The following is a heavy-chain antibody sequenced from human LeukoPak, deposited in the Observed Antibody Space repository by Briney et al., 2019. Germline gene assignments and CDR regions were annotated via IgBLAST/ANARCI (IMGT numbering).Heavy chain of an antibody. CDR1: GFTFSSYA. V-gene: IGHV3-23*01. D-gene: IGHD3-10*01. J-gene: IGHJ6*02. CDR3: ARDPGEVLYYYYGMDV. Sequence: HPGGSLRLSCAASGFTFSSYAMSWVRQAPGKGLEWVSAISGSGGSTYYADSVKGRFTISRDNSKNTLYLQMNSLRAEDTAVYYCARDPGEVLYYYYGMDVWGQGTTVTVSS. CDR2: ISGSGGST.